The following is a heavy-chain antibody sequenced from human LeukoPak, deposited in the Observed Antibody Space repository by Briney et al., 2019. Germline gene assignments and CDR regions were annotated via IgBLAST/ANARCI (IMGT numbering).Heavy chain of an antibody. CDR1: GFTFSNYA. Sequence: PGRALRPSCAAAGFTFSNYAMHWVRQAPGKGLEWVALLSYDGSNKYYADSLKGRFTISRDNSKNTLYLQMNSLRAEDTAVYYCARGWGLHYILDYWGQGTLVTVSS. D-gene: IGHD2-21*02. CDR2: LSYDGSNK. CDR3: ARGWGLHYILDY. J-gene: IGHJ4*02. V-gene: IGHV3-30*04.